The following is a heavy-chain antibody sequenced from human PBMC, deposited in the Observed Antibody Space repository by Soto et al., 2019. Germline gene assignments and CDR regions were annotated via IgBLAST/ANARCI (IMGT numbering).Heavy chain of an antibody. CDR1: GVTFSSHG. D-gene: IGHD3-16*01. J-gene: IGHJ4*02. CDR3: VHDDPVLAY. CDR2: ISSDGSKE. V-gene: IGHV3-30*03. Sequence: QVQLVESGGGVVQPGRSLRLSCAASGVTFSSHGMHWARQAPGKGLEWVALISSDGSKEYYADSVKGRFTISRDNSKNTLCLHMNSLSAEDTAMYYCVHDDPVLAYWGQGTLVTVSS.